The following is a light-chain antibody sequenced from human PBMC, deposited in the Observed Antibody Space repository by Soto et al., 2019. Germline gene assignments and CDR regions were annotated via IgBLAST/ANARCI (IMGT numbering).Light chain of an antibody. J-gene: IGLJ2*01. CDR3: EAWDDSLNGVV. V-gene: IGLV1-44*01. CDR1: SSNIGSNN. Sequence: QAVVTQTPSASGTPRQRVNISCSGSSSNIGSNNVNWYQQLPGTAPKLLIYSNNQRPSGVPDRFSGSKSGTSASLAISGLQSEDEADYYCEAWDDSLNGVVFGGGTQLTVL. CDR2: SNN.